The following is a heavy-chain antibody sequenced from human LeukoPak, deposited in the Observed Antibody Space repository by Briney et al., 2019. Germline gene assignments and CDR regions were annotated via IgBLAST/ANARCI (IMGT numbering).Heavy chain of an antibody. CDR1: GGTFSSYT. CDR2: IIPILGIA. Sequence: SVTVSCKASGGTFSSYTISWVRQAPGQGLEWMGRIIPILGIANYAQKFQGRVTITADKSTSTAYMELSSLRSEDTAVYYCARGYCSSTSCPSDYGMDVWGQGTTVTVSS. D-gene: IGHD2-2*01. J-gene: IGHJ6*02. CDR3: ARGYCSSTSCPSDYGMDV. V-gene: IGHV1-69*02.